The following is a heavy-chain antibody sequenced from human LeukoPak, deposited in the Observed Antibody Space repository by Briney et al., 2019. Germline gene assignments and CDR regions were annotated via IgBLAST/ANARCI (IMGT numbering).Heavy chain of an antibody. CDR1: GGSISSYY. J-gene: IGHJ5*02. CDR2: IYYSGST. Sequence: SETLSLTCTVSGGSISSYYWGWIRQPPGKGLEWIGTIYYSGSTYYNPSLKSRVTISVDTSKNQFSLNLSSVTAADTAVYYCARDYNLNWFDPWGQGTLVTVSS. V-gene: IGHV4-39*07. CDR3: ARDYNLNWFDP. D-gene: IGHD1-1*01.